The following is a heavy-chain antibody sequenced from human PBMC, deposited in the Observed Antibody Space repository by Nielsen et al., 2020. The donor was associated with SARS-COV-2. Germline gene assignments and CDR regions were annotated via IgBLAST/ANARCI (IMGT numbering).Heavy chain of an antibody. D-gene: IGHD3-16*01. V-gene: IGHV1-2*06. CDR3: AREKGSYGPAGYGMDV. CDR2: INPNSGGT. CDR1: GYTFTGYY. J-gene: IGHJ6*02. Sequence: ASVKVSCKASGYTFTGYYMHWVRQAPGQGLEWMGRINPNSGGTNYVQKFQGRVTMTRDTSISTAYMELSRLRSDDTAVYYCAREKGSYGPAGYGMDVWGQGTTVTVSS.